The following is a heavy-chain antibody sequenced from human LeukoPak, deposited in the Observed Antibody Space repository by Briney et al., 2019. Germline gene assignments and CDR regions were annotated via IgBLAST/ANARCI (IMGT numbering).Heavy chain of an antibody. CDR1: GYSFTTYW. D-gene: IGHD5-24*01. CDR2: IYPDDSDT. J-gene: IGHJ4*02. V-gene: IGHV5-51*01. CDR3: ARLDGYTLDY. Sequence: GESLKISCKGSGYSFTTYWIGWVRQMPGKGLEWMGIIYPDDSDTRSSPSFRGQVTISADKSISTAYLQWSSLKASGSAMYYCARLDGYTLDYWGQGTLVTVSS.